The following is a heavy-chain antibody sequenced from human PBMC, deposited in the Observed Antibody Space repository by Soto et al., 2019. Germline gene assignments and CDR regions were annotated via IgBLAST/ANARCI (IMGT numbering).Heavy chain of an antibody. D-gene: IGHD6-13*01. V-gene: IGHV3-30-3*01. CDR3: ASPQPQYSSSWYRTRTTYYFDY. CDR2: ISYDGSNK. CDR1: GFTFSSYA. J-gene: IGHJ4*02. Sequence: GGSLRLSCAASGFTFSSYAMHWVRQAPGKGLEWVAVISYDGSNKYYADSVKGRFTISRDNSKNTLYLQMNSLRAEDTAVYYCASPQPQYSSSWYRTRTTYYFDYWGQGTLVTVSS.